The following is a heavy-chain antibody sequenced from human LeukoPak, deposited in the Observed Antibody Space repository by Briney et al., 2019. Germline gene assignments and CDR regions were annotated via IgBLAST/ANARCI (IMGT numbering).Heavy chain of an antibody. CDR3: ARHFQELGYRSGGSCYYVDY. Sequence: GESLKISCKGSGYSFTSYWIGWVRQMPGKGLEWMGIIYPGDSDTRYSPSFQGQVTISADKSISTAYLQWSSLKASDTTMYYCARHFQELGYRSGGSCYYVDYWGQGTLVTVSS. CDR1: GYSFTSYW. V-gene: IGHV5-51*01. J-gene: IGHJ4*02. CDR2: IYPGDSDT. D-gene: IGHD2-15*01.